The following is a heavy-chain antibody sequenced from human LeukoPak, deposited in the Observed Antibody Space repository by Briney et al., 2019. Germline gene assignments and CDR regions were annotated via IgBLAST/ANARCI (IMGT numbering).Heavy chain of an antibody. V-gene: IGHV3-23*01. CDR3: AKLEGSGWSGYMDV. CDR2: INPGGDTT. CDR1: GFTFTNYA. Sequence: PDGSLRLSCLASGFTFTNYAMNWVRQAPGKGLEWVAAINPGGDTTYFADSVRGRFIISRDNSKNTLFLQLKSLRAEDTAIYYCAKLEGSGWSGYMDVWGEGTTVTVS. D-gene: IGHD6-19*01. J-gene: IGHJ6*03.